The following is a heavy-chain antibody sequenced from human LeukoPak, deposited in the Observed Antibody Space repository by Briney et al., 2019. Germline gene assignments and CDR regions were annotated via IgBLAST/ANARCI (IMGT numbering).Heavy chain of an antibody. Sequence: SKTRSLDCAVAGYAISSGYYWGWIRQPPGKGLEWIGSIYHSGSTYYNPSLKSRVTISVDTSKNQFSLKLSSVTAADTAVYYCARGVGYYGSGSSNWFDPWGQGTLVTVSS. J-gene: IGHJ5*02. CDR1: GYAISSGYY. CDR2: IYHSGST. D-gene: IGHD3-10*01. CDR3: ARGVGYYGSGSSNWFDP. V-gene: IGHV4-38-2*01.